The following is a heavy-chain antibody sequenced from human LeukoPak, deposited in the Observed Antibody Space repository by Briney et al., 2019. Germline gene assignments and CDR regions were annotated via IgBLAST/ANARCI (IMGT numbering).Heavy chain of an antibody. V-gene: IGHV4-39*07. CDR2: IYYSGST. CDR3: ARGPIVVVPAAIIWSPGNYYYGMDV. Sequence: PSETLSLTCTASGGSISSSSYYWGWIRQPPGKGLEWIGSIYYSGSTNYNPSLKSRVTISVDTSKNQFSLKLSSVTAADTAVYYCARGPIVVVPAAIIWSPGNYYYGMDVWGQGTTVTVSS. D-gene: IGHD2-2*01. J-gene: IGHJ6*02. CDR1: GGSISSSSYY.